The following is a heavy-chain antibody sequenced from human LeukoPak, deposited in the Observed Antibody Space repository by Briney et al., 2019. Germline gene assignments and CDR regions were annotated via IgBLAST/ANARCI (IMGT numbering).Heavy chain of an antibody. J-gene: IGHJ6*02. CDR3: TKDYCGKFCSAV. V-gene: IGHV3-23*01. CDR1: GFTFSGYA. Sequence: PGGSLRLSCAASGFTFSGYAMNWVRQAPGKGLEWVSAITNNGGSTYYADSVKGRFTISRDNSKNTLYLQMNSLRAEDTAKYYCTKDYCGKFCSAVWGQGTTVTVSS. D-gene: IGHD3-9*01. CDR2: ITNNGGST.